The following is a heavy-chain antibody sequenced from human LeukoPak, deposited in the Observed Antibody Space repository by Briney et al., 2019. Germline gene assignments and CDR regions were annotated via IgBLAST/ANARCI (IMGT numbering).Heavy chain of an antibody. D-gene: IGHD2-2*01. V-gene: IGHV3-30*18. CDR2: ISSDGSNK. CDR3: AKDPHCSSTSCPDDWFDP. CDR1: GFTFSNYG. J-gene: IGHJ5*02. Sequence: GGSLRLSCAASGFTFSNYGMHWVRQAPGKGLDWVAVISSDGSNKYYADSVKGRFTISRDNSKNTLYLQMNSLRAEDTAVYYCAKDPHCSSTSCPDDWFDPWGQGTLVTVSS.